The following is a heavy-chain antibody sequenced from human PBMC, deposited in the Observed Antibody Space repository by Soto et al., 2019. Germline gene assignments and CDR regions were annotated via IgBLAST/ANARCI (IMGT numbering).Heavy chain of an antibody. D-gene: IGHD6-6*01. CDR3: ASNLGDSSSHAHKYWYFDL. CDR2: ISYDGSNK. J-gene: IGHJ2*01. V-gene: IGHV3-30-3*01. CDR1: GFTFSSYA. Sequence: QVQLVESGGGVVQPGRSLRLSCAASGFTFSSYAMHWVRQAPGKGLEWVAVISYDGSNKYYADSVKGRFTISRDNSKNTLYLQMNSLRAEDTAVYYCASNLGDSSSHAHKYWYFDLWGRGTLVTVSS.